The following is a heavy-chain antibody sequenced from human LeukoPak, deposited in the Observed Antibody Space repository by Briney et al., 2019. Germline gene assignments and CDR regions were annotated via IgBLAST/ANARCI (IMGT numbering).Heavy chain of an antibody. J-gene: IGHJ4*02. D-gene: IGHD6-13*01. CDR3: ARDYVGSSWYELD. CDR1: GFTVISNY. CDR2: IYSGGST. V-gene: IGHV3-66*01. Sequence: GGSLRLSSAASGFTVISNYMSWVRQAPGKGLEWVSVIYSGGSTYYADSVKGRFTISRDNSKNTLYLQMNSLRAEDTAVYYCARDYVGSSWYELDWGQGTLVTVSS.